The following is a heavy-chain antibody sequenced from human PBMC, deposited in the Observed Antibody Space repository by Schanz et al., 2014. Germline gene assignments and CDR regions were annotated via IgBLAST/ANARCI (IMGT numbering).Heavy chain of an antibody. Sequence: QVQLVQSGAEVKKPGASVKVSCKASGYTFTSHGISWVRQAPGQGLEWMGWITAYNGDTNYALKLQGRVTMTTDTSTGTAYMELRSLRSEDTAVYYCARSGSSNWYFFDYWGQGTLXTVSS. V-gene: IGHV1-18*01. CDR2: ITAYNGDT. J-gene: IGHJ4*02. CDR3: ARSGSSNWYFFDY. D-gene: IGHD6-13*01. CDR1: GYTFTSHG.